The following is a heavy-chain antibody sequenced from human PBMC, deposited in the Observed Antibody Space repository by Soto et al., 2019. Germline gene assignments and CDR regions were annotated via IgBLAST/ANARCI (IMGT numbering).Heavy chain of an antibody. V-gene: IGHV4-59*01. J-gene: IGHJ6*02. CDR1: GGSISSSF. Sequence: PWETLSLTCSVSGGSISSSFWSWIRQPPGKELEWIGYISYSGSTTYNPSLKSRITLSVDTSKNQFSLRVASVTAADTAVYYCARGHRAMEYYYYYGMDVWGQGTTVTVSS. CDR3: ARGHRAMEYYYYYGMDV. D-gene: IGHD5-18*01. CDR2: ISYSGST.